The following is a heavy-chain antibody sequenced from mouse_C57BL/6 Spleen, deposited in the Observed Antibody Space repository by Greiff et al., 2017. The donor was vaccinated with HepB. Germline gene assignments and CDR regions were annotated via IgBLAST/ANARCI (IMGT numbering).Heavy chain of an antibody. V-gene: IGHV1-50*01. D-gene: IGHD1-1*01. J-gene: IGHJ2*01. Sequence: QVQLQQPGAELVKPGASVKLSCKASGYTFTSYWMQWVKQRPGQGLEWIGEIDPSDSYTNYNQKFKGKATLTVDTSSSTAYMQLSSLTSEDSAVYYCARRGNYGSSSYYFDYWGQGTTLTVSS. CDR3: ARRGNYGSSSYYFDY. CDR1: GYTFTSYW. CDR2: IDPSDSYT.